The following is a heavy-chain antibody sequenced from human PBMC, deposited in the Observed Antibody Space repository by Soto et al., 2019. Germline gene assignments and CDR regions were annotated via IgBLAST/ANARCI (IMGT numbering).Heavy chain of an antibody. J-gene: IGHJ6*04. CDR1: GFSLYTRGVG. CDR3: ARYTTDTYFDV. D-gene: IGHD2-2*02. V-gene: IGHV2-5*02. CDR2: LYWDNTR. Sequence: QITLKESRPTLVKPTQTLTLTCSFSGFSLYTRGVGVGWVRQPPGKALEWLALLYWDNTRRYSPSLKNSLTIAKGTSENQVAPTMTNMEPEDTGTYYCARYTTDTYFDVWGKGTTVTVSS.